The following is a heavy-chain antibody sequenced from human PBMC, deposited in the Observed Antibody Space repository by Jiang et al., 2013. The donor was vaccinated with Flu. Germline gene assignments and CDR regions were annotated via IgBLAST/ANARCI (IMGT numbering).Heavy chain of an antibody. V-gene: IGHV1-69*04. CDR2: IIPILGIA. J-gene: IGHJ4*02. CDR1: GGTFSSYA. D-gene: IGHD2-21*01. Sequence: KKPGSSVKVSCKASGGTFSSYAISWVRQAPGQGLEWMGRIIPILGIANYAQKFQGRVTITADKSTSTAYMELSSLRSEDTAVYYCARDPPNIARLLDYWGQGTLVTVSS. CDR3: ARDPPNIARLLDY.